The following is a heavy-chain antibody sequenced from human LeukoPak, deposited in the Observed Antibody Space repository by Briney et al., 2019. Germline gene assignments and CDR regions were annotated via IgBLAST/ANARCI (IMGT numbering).Heavy chain of an antibody. D-gene: IGHD6-19*01. CDR2: INPNSGGT. Sequence: GASVKVSCKASGYTFTGYYMHWVRQAPGQGLEWMGWINPNSGGTNYAQKFQGRVTMTRDTSISTAYMELSRLRSDDTAVYYCAKDLDVFQWLGYYFDYWGQGTLVTVSS. CDR3: AKDLDVFQWLGYYFDY. CDR1: GYTFTGYY. J-gene: IGHJ4*02. V-gene: IGHV1-2*02.